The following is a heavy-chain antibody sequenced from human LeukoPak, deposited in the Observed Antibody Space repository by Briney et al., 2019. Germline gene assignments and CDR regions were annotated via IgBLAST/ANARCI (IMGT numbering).Heavy chain of an antibody. J-gene: IGHJ4*02. CDR2: INPSGDST. CDR3: AKIAARDTGEGY. CDR1: GYTFTSYD. D-gene: IGHD6-6*01. Sequence: GASVKVSCKASGYTFTSYDINWVRQAPGQGLEWMGVINPSGDSTSYAPNFQGRVTVTRDTSTSTVYMELSSLRSEDTAIYYCAKIAARDTGEGYWGQGTLVTVCS. V-gene: IGHV1-46*01.